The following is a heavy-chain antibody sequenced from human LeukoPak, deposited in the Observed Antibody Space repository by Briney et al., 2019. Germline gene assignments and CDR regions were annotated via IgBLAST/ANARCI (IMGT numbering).Heavy chain of an antibody. V-gene: IGHV4-39*07. CDR3: ARGLSPRATGPWYFDY. CDR1: GGSISSSSYY. J-gene: IGHJ4*02. CDR2: IYYSGST. Sequence: SETLSLTCTVSGGSISSSSYYWGWIRQPPGKGLEWIGSIYYSGSTYYNPSLKSRVTISVDTSKNQFSLKLSSVTAADTAVYYCARGLSPRATGPWYFDYWGQGTLVTASS. D-gene: IGHD2/OR15-2a*01.